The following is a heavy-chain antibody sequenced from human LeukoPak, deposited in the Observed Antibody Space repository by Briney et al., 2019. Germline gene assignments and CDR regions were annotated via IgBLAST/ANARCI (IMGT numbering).Heavy chain of an antibody. CDR3: ARRGFCGGNCYLSPFDY. J-gene: IGHJ4*02. CDR2: ISGNSNSI. CDR1: GFSFEDYS. Sequence: PGGSLRLSCTASGFSFEDYSIHWVRQAPGQGLEWVSGISGNSNSIQYAESVKGGFTISRDNAKNSLYLQMNSLRAEDTAFYYCARRGFCGGNCYLSPFDYWGQGALVTVSS. V-gene: IGHV3-9*01. D-gene: IGHD2-21*01.